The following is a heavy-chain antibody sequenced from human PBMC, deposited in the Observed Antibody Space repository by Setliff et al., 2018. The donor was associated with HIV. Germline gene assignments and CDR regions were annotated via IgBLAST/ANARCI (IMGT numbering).Heavy chain of an antibody. Sequence: SETLSLTCTVSGYSISSGYYWGWIRQPPGKGLEWIGSIYHSGSTYYNPSLKSRVTVSADTSKNQFSLKLSSVTAADTAVYYCARDKPMLVVDGLDFDYWGQGTLVTVSS. CDR2: IYHSGST. CDR1: GYSISSGYY. D-gene: IGHD3-22*01. V-gene: IGHV4-38-2*02. CDR3: ARDKPMLVVDGLDFDY. J-gene: IGHJ4*02.